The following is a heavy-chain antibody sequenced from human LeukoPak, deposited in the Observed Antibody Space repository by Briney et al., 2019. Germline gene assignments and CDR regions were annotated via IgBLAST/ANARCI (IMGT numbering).Heavy chain of an antibody. CDR2: VSGSGDTT. Sequence: GGSLRLSCAASGFTFNTYAMSWDRQAPGRGLEWVSTVSGSGDTTYYADSVRGRFTISRDNSKNTLYLQMNSLRAEDTAVYYCAKDVGSGSPDYFDYWGQGTLVTVSS. J-gene: IGHJ4*02. CDR3: AKDVGSGSPDYFDY. D-gene: IGHD3-10*01. CDR1: GFTFNTYA. V-gene: IGHV3-23*01.